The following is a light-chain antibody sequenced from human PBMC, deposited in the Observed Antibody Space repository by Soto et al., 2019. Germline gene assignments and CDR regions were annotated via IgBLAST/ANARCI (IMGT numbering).Light chain of an antibody. Sequence: EIVMTQSPATLPVSPGERATLSFMAIQSVSSNLAWYQQKPGQAPRLLIYGASNRATGIPARFSGSGSGTQFTLTISSLQSEDFAVYYCQQYNNWPPAWTFGQGTKVDIK. V-gene: IGKV3-15*01. CDR2: GAS. CDR1: QSVSSN. J-gene: IGKJ1*01. CDR3: QQYNNWPPAWT.